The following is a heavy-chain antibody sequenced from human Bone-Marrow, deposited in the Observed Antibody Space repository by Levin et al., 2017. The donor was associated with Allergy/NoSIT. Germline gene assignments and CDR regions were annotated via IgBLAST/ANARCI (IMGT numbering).Heavy chain of an antibody. V-gene: IGHV4-61*01. J-gene: IGHJ6*02. Sequence: KASETLSLTCTVSGGSVSSGSYYWSWIRQPPGKGLEWIGYIYYSGSTNYNPSLKSRVTISVDTSKNQFSLKLSSVTAADTAVYYCARVTSGGRIYYYYYGMDVWGQGTTVTVSS. CDR3: ARVTSGGRIYYYYYGMDV. D-gene: IGHD1-14*01. CDR2: IYYSGST. CDR1: GGSVSSGSYY.